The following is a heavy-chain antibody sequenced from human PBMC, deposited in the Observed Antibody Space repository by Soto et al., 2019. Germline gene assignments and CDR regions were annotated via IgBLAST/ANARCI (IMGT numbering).Heavy chain of an antibody. D-gene: IGHD5-12*01. Sequence: QVQLVQSGAEVKKPGSSVKVSCKASGGTFSSYAISWVRQAPGQGLEWMGGIIPIFGTANYAQKFQGRVTITADESTSTAYMELSSLRSEDTAVYYCARGGLRLRVDYYYYYGMDVWGQGTTVTVSS. J-gene: IGHJ6*02. CDR1: GGTFSSYA. CDR3: ARGGLRLRVDYYYYYGMDV. CDR2: IIPIFGTA. V-gene: IGHV1-69*01.